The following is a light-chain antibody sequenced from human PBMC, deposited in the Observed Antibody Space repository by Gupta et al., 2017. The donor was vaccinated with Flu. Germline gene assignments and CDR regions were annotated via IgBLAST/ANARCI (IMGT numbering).Light chain of an antibody. CDR1: ESLVYSDGSTV. Sequence: SESLVYSDGSTVLHWFHQRPGQAPRRLIYLVSHRESGVPDRFSGSCSGTDFTLKISRLEAEDVWIYVCMQGTHWPWGFGRGT. J-gene: IGKJ4*02. CDR3: MQGTHWPWG. V-gene: IGKV2-30*01. CDR2: LVS.